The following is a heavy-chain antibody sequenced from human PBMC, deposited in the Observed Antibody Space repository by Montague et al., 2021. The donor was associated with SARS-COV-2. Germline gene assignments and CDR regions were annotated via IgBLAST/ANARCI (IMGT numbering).Heavy chain of an antibody. V-gene: IGHV6-1*01. CDR3: ARTTTRMLYPENAFDI. CDR2: TYYRSKWYH. J-gene: IGHJ3*02. Sequence: CAISGDSVPSNPATWNWIRQSPSRGLEWLGRTYYRSKWYHDYAISLKSRITINPDTSKNQFSLQLSSVAPEDTAVFYCARTTTRMLYPENAFDIWGQGTMVTVSS. D-gene: IGHD2-15*01. CDR1: GDSVPSNPAT.